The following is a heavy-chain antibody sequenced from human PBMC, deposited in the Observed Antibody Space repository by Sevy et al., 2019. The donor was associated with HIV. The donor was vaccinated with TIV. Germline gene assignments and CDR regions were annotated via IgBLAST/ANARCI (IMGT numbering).Heavy chain of an antibody. J-gene: IGHJ4*02. CDR3: ARTKLRHYAWVSVRARYFFDY. D-gene: IGHD3-9*01. V-gene: IGHV3-30-3*01. CDR1: GFTFSNYA. Sequence: GGSLRLSCVASGFTFSNYAMNWVRQAPGKGLEWVALISSDDGSNKNYADSVKGRFTISRDNSKNTLYLQMNSLRHEDTALYYCARTKLRHYAWVSVRARYFFDYWGQGALVTVSS. CDR2: ISSDDGSNK.